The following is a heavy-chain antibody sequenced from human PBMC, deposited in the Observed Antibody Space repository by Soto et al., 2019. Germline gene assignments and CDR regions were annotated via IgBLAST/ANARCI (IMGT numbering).Heavy chain of an antibody. CDR2: ISSNGGST. V-gene: IGHV3-64*01. CDR3: ARDRSYCSGGSCWYYFDY. CDR1: GFTFSSYA. D-gene: IGHD2-15*01. Sequence: PGGSLRLSCAASGFTFSSYAMHWVRQAPGKGLEYVSAISSNGGSTYYANSVKGRFTISRDNSKNTLYLQMGSLRAEDMAVYYCARDRSYCSGGSCWYYFDYWGQGTLVTVSS. J-gene: IGHJ4*02.